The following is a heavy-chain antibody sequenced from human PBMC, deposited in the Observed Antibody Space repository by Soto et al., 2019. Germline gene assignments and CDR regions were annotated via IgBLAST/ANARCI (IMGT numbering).Heavy chain of an antibody. V-gene: IGHV1-69*13. Sequence: SVKVSCKASGGTFSSYAISWVRQAPGQGLEWMGGIIPIFGTANYAQKFQGRVTITADESTSTAYMELSSLRSEDTAVYYCARARAYYDILTGYQNYYGMYVWGQGTTVTVSS. CDR1: GGTFSSYA. J-gene: IGHJ6*02. CDR3: ARARAYYDILTGYQNYYGMYV. CDR2: IIPIFGTA. D-gene: IGHD3-9*01.